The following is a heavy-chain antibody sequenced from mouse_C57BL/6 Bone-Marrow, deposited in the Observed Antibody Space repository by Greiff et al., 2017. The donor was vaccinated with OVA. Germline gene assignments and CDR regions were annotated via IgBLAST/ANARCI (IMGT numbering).Heavy chain of an antibody. J-gene: IGHJ3*01. CDR1: GFNIKDYY. V-gene: IGHV14-1*01. D-gene: IGHD2-2*01. CDR3: TTYGYDSWFAD. Sequence: VQLQQSGAELVRPGASVKLSCTASGFNIKDYYMHWVKQRPEQGLEWIGRIDPEDGDTEYAPKFQGKATMTADTSSNTAYLQLSSLTSEDTAVYYCTTYGYDSWFADWGQGTLVTVSA. CDR2: IDPEDGDT.